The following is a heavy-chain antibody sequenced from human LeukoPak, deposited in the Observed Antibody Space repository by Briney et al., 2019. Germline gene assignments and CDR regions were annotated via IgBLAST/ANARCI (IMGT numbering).Heavy chain of an antibody. Sequence: PSETLSPTCTVSGGSISSYYWSWIRQPPGKGLEWIGYIYYSGSTNHNPSLKSRVTISVDTSKNQFSLKLSSVTAADTAVYYCARSPSGYSDYWGQGTLVTVSS. CDR2: IYYSGST. J-gene: IGHJ4*02. V-gene: IGHV4-59*01. CDR3: ARSPSGYSDY. CDR1: GGSISSYY. D-gene: IGHD3-3*01.